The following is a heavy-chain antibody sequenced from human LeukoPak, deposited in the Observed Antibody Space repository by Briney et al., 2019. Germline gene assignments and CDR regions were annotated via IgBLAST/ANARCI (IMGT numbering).Heavy chain of an antibody. Sequence: ASVKVSCKTSGDTFNNHAIRWVRQAPGQGLEWMGGIIPFFGTPSYAQNFQGRVTITADESTSTAYMELINLTSEDTAMYYCARGRDDYVWGTPFDHWGQGSLVTVSS. CDR3: ARGRDDYVWGTPFDH. D-gene: IGHD3-16*01. CDR1: GDTFNNHA. CDR2: IIPFFGTP. V-gene: IGHV1-69*13. J-gene: IGHJ4*02.